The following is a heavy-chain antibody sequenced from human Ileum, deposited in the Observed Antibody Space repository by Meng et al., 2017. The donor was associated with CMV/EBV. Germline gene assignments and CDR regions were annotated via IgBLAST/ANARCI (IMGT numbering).Heavy chain of an antibody. V-gene: IGHV1-2*02. Sequence: ASVKVSCKASGYTYSDFFIHWLRQAPGQGLEWMGWINPKNGDTNYAWKFQGRVTMTRDTSISTAYMELSNLRSDDTAVYYCASVSMTDYWGQGTLVTVSS. CDR2: INPKNGDT. CDR3: ASVSMTDY. CDR1: GYTYSDFF. J-gene: IGHJ4*02. D-gene: IGHD3-3*02.